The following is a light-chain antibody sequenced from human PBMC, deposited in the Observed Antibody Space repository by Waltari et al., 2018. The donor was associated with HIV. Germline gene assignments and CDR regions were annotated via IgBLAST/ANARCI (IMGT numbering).Light chain of an antibody. CDR1: KLGAKY. Sequence: SYELTQPPSMSVSPGQTAIITCSGDKLGAKYVCWYQQKPGQSPVLVIYQNKKRPSGIPERFSGSNSGNTGTLTISGTQAVDEADYYCQAWDSSTRGLFGGGTKLTVL. CDR3: QAWDSSTRGL. V-gene: IGLV3-1*01. CDR2: QNK. J-gene: IGLJ2*01.